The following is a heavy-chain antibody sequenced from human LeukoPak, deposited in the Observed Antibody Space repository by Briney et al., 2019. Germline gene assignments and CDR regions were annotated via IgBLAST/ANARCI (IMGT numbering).Heavy chain of an antibody. Sequence: PGGSLRLSCAASGFTFSSYSMNWVRQAPGKGLEWVSYISSSSSTIYYADSVKGRFTISRDNAKNSLYLQMNSLRDEDTAVYYCARVRYGDYSFVGMDVWGQGTTVTVSS. J-gene: IGHJ6*02. CDR2: ISSSSSTI. CDR1: GFTFSSYS. V-gene: IGHV3-48*02. D-gene: IGHD4-17*01. CDR3: ARVRYGDYSFVGMDV.